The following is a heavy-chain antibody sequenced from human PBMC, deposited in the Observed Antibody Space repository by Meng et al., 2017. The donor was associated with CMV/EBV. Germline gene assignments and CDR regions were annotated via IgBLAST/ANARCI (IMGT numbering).Heavy chain of an antibody. J-gene: IGHJ6*02. D-gene: IGHD6-6*01. V-gene: IGHV3-33*06. CDR3: AKMLAARLSSYDYYGMDV. CDR1: GFTFSSYG. CDR2: IWNDGSNK. Sequence: GESLKISCAASGFTFSSYGMHWVRQAPGKGLEWVAVIWNDGSNKYYADSVKGRFTISRDNSKNTLYLQMNSLRAEDTDVYYCAKMLAARLSSYDYYGMDVWGQGTTVTVSS.